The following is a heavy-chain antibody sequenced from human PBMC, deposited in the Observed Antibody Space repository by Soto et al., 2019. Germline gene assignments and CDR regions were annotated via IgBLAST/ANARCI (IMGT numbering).Heavy chain of an antibody. CDR3: SRYHAFGTTTDY. Sequence: GGSLRLSCAASGFTFSSYSMNWVLQAPGKGLEWVSYISSSSSTIYYADSVKGRFTISRDNAKSSLYLQMSSLRDEDTAVYYCSRYHAFGTTTDYWGQGTLVTVSS. CDR2: ISSSSSTI. D-gene: IGHD4-17*01. CDR1: GFTFSSYS. J-gene: IGHJ4*02. V-gene: IGHV3-48*02.